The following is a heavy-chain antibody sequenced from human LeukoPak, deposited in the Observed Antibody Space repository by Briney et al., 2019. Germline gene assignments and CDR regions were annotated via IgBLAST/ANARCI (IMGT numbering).Heavy chain of an antibody. V-gene: IGHV3-30-3*01. J-gene: IGHJ5*02. CDR1: GFTFSSYA. CDR2: ISYDGSNK. Sequence: GGSLRLSCAASGFTFSSYAMHWVRQAPGKGLEWVAVISYDGSNKYYADSVKGRFTISRDNSKNTLYLQMNSLRAEDTAVYYCASYPVDSGSYENWFDPWGQGTLVTVSS. D-gene: IGHD1-26*01. CDR3: ASYPVDSGSYENWFDP.